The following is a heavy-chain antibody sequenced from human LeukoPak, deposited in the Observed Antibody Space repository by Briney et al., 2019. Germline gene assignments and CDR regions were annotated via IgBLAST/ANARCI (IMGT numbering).Heavy chain of an antibody. D-gene: IGHD5-12*01. J-gene: IGHJ4*02. Sequence: GGSLRLSCAASGFTFSSYNMNWVRQAPGKGLEWVSSISHSSSYIYYADSVKGRFTISRDNAKNSLYLQMNSLRAEDTALYYCAKDSGYSGYEGGFDYWGQGTLVTVSS. V-gene: IGHV3-21*04. CDR1: GFTFSSYN. CDR3: AKDSGYSGYEGGFDY. CDR2: ISHSSSYI.